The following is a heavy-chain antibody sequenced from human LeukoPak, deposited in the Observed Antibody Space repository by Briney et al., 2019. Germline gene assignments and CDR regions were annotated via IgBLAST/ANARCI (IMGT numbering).Heavy chain of an antibody. CDR3: AREVVGVLRFLDY. CDR2: IYYSGST. Sequence: SETLSLTCIVSGGSISSGDYYWSWIRQPPGKGLEWIGYIYYSGSTYYNPSLKSRLTISVDTSKNQFSLKLSSVTAADTAVYYCAREVVGVLRFLDYWGQGTLVTVSS. J-gene: IGHJ4*02. D-gene: IGHD3-3*01. CDR1: GGSISSGDYY. V-gene: IGHV4-30-4*01.